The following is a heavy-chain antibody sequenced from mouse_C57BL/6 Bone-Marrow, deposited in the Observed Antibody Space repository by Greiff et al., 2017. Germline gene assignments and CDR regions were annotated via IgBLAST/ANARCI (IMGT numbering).Heavy chain of an antibody. Sequence: EVQVVESGGGLVKPGGSLKLSCAASGFTFSSYAMSWVRQTPEKRLEWVATISDGGSYTSYPDNVKGRFTLSRDNAKNNLYLQMSHLKSEDTAMYYGARITTVALFDYWGQGTTLTVSS. J-gene: IGHJ2*01. V-gene: IGHV5-4*01. CDR1: GFTFSSYA. D-gene: IGHD1-1*01. CDR2: ISDGGSYT. CDR3: ARITTVALFDY.